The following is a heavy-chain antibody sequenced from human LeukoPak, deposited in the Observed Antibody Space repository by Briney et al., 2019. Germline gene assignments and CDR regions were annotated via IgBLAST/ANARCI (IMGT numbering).Heavy chain of an antibody. CDR3: ARLLGYCSGGSRYYYYGMDV. CDR1: GYTFTSYG. D-gene: IGHD2-15*01. CDR2: ISTYNGNT. Sequence: WASVKVSCKASGYTFTSYGISWVRQAPGQGLEWMGWISTYNGNTNYAQKLQGRVTMTTDTSTSTAYMELRSLRSDDTAVYYCARLLGYCSGGSRYYYYGMDVWGQGTTVTVSS. J-gene: IGHJ6*02. V-gene: IGHV1-18*01.